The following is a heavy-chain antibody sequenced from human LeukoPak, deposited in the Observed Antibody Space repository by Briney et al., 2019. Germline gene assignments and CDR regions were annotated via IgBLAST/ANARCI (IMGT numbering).Heavy chain of an antibody. CDR1: GFTFSSYA. CDR3: ARPYCSSTSCYGTAGWFDP. Sequence: GGSLRLSCAASGFTFSSYAMYWVRQAPGKGLEWVALISYDGSNKYHADSVKGRFTISRDNSKNTLYLQMNSLRSDDTAVYYCARPYCSSTSCYGTAGWFDPWGQGTLVTVSS. CDR2: ISYDGSNK. J-gene: IGHJ5*02. V-gene: IGHV3-30-3*01. D-gene: IGHD2-2*01.